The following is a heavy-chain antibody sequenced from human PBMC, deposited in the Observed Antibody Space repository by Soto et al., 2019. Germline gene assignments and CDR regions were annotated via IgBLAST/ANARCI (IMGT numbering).Heavy chain of an antibody. Sequence: EVQLVESGGGLVKPGGSLRLSCAASGFSFSSYRMNWVRQAPGKGLEWVSCISGSSSYMYYADSVKGRFTISRDNAKNSLYLEMNSLRAEDTAVYYCARPDSSGYYFVLWGQGTLVTVSS. CDR2: ISGSSSYM. V-gene: IGHV3-21*02. CDR3: ARPDSSGYYFVL. D-gene: IGHD3-22*01. CDR1: GFSFSSYR. J-gene: IGHJ4*02.